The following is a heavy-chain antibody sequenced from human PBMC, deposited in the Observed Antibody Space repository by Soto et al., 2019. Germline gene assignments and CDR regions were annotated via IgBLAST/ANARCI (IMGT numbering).Heavy chain of an antibody. CDR3: ARGDDFWSGNFLSWFDP. CDR2: ISGSGSYV. CDR1: GFTFRTYS. D-gene: IGHD3-3*01. V-gene: IGHV3-21*06. Sequence: GGSLRLSCAASGFTFRTYSMNWVRQAPGKGLEWVSSISGSGSYVYYADSVKGRFSISRDNAKNSLYLQMNSLRAEDTAVYYCARGDDFWSGNFLSWFDPWGQGPLVTVSS. J-gene: IGHJ5*02.